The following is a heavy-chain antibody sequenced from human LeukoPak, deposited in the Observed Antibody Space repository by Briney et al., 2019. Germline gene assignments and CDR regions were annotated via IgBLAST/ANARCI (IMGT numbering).Heavy chain of an antibody. J-gene: IGHJ4*02. CDR3: AKDPNDYGGTPLDY. D-gene: IGHD4-23*01. CDR1: GFTFSSYA. V-gene: IGHV3-23*01. Sequence: QPGRSLRLSCAASGFTFSSYAMHWVRQAPGKGLEWVSAISGSGGSTYYADSVKGRFTISRDNSKNTLYLQMNSLRAEDTAVYYCAKDPNDYGGTPLDYWGQGTLVTVSS. CDR2: ISGSGGST.